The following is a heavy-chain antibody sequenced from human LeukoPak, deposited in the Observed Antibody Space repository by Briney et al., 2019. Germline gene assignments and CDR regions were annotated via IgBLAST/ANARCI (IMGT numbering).Heavy chain of an antibody. CDR2: IYYSGST. J-gene: IGHJ5*02. Sequence: PSQTLSLTCTVSGGSITSGGYYWSWIRQLPGKGLEWIGYIYYSGSTYYNPSLKSRVAISIDTSKNQFSLKLSSVTAADTAVYYCARDRVRGTITYAGFDPWGQGTLVTVS. CDR3: ARDRVRGTITYAGFDP. CDR1: GGSITSGGYY. V-gene: IGHV4-31*03. D-gene: IGHD3-10*01.